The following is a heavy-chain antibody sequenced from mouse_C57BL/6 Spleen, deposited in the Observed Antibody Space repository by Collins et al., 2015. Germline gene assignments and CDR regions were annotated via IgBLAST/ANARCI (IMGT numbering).Heavy chain of an antibody. CDR3: SRGAY. Sequence: ISCKASGYAFSSYWMNWVKQRPGKGLEWIGQIFPGDGDTNYNEKFKGKATLTADKSSSTASMQLSSLTSEDSAVYFCSRGAYWGQGTLVTVSA. CDR1: GYAFSSYW. V-gene: IGHV1-80*01. CDR2: IFPGDGDT. J-gene: IGHJ3*01.